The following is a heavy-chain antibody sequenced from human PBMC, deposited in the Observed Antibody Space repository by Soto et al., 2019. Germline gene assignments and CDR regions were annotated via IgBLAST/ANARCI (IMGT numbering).Heavy chain of an antibody. CDR2: ISWNSGSI. V-gene: IGHV3-9*01. D-gene: IGHD3-10*01. CDR1: GFTFDDYA. CDR3: AKDAGYGSGSYYDY. J-gene: IGHJ4*02. Sequence: EVQLVESGGGLVQPGRSLRLSCAASGFTFDDYAMHWVRQAPGKGLEWVSGISWNSGSIAYADSVKGRFTISRDNAKKSLYLQMNSLRAEDTALYYCAKDAGYGSGSYYDYWGQGTLVTVSS.